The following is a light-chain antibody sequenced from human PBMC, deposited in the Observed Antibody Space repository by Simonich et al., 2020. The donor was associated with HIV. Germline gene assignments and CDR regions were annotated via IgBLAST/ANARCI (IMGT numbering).Light chain of an antibody. V-gene: IGLV6-57*03. CDR3: QSYDSSNHWV. CDR2: EDN. CDR1: SGRIASNY. J-gene: IGLJ3*02. Sequence: NFMLTQPHSVSESPGKTVTISCTRSSGRIASNYVQWYQQRPGSAPPTVIYEDNQRPAGVPDRFSGSIDSSSNSASLTSSGLKTEDEADYYCQSYDSSNHWVFGGGTKVTVL.